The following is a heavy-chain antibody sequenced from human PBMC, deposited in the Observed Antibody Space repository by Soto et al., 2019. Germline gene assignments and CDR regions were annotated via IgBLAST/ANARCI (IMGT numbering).Heavy chain of an antibody. CDR3: TSSGYSGYDLTAYYFDY. J-gene: IGHJ4*02. CDR1: GVTFGDYA. D-gene: IGHD5-12*01. V-gene: IGHV3-49*04. CDR2: IRSKAFGGTT. Sequence: GGSLRLSCTASGVTFGDYAMSWVRQAPGKGLEWVGFIRSKAFGGTTEYAASVKGRFTISRDDSKSIAYLQMNSLKTEDTAVYYCTSSGYSGYDLTAYYFDYWGQGTLVTVSS.